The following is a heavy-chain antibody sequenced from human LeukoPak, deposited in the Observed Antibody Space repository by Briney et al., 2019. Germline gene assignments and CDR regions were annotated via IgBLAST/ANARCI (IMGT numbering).Heavy chain of an antibody. J-gene: IGHJ3*02. D-gene: IGHD3-16*01. CDR2: IWYDGSNK. CDR1: GFTFSSYG. CDR3: ARSLGGIMRNAFDI. Sequence: GGSLRLSCAASGFTFSSYGMHWVRQAPGKGLEWVAVIWYDGSNKYYADSVKGRFTISRDNAKNSLYLQMNSLRAEDTAVYYCARSLGGIMRNAFDIWGQGTMVTVSS. V-gene: IGHV3-33*03.